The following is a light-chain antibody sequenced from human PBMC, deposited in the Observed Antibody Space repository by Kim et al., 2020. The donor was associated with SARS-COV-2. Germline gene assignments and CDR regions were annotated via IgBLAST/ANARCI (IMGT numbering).Light chain of an antibody. CDR3: MIWPSNAWV. CDR1: SDINVGSYN. Sequence: LTCTLTSDINVGSYNRYWYQQKPGSPPRYLLYYYSDSDKGQGSGVPSRFSGSKDASANTGILLISGLQSEDEADYYCMIWPSNAWVFGGGTKLTVL. J-gene: IGLJ3*02. V-gene: IGLV5-37*01. CDR2: YYSDSDK.